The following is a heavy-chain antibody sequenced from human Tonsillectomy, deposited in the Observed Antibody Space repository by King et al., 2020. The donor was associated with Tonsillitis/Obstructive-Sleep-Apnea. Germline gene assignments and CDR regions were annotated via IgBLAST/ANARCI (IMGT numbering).Heavy chain of an antibody. CDR2: INPNRGGT. D-gene: IGHD5-24*01. Sequence: VQLVESGAGVKKPGASVKVSCKASGYTFTDYFIHWVRQAPGQGLEWMGWINPNRGGTNYAQRFQGRVTMTRDTSIRTIYMELSRLRSDDTAVYYCAGVAGDGYDLPYYYYGMDVWGQGTTVTVSS. CDR3: AGVAGDGYDLPYYYYGMDV. V-gene: IGHV1-2*02. J-gene: IGHJ6*02. CDR1: GYTFTDYF.